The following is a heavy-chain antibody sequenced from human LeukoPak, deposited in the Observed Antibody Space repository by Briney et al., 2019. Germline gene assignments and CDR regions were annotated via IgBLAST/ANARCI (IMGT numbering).Heavy chain of an antibody. CDR3: ARVGVGATPRWYYGMDV. J-gene: IGHJ6*02. CDR2: IIPILGIA. V-gene: IGHV1-69*04. CDR1: GGTFSSYA. Sequence: GASVKVSCKASGGTFSSYAISWVRQAPGQGLEWMGRIIPILGIANYAQKFQGRVTITADKSTSTAYMELSSLRSEDTAVYYCARVGVGATPRWYYGMDVWGQGTTVTVSS. D-gene: IGHD1-26*01.